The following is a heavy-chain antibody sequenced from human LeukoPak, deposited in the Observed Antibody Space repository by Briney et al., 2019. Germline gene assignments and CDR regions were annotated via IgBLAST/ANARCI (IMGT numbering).Heavy chain of an antibody. D-gene: IGHD5-18*01. J-gene: IGHJ5*02. Sequence: GESLKISCKGSGYSFTSYWIGWVRQMPGKGLEWMGIIYPGDSDTRYSPSFQGQVTISADKSISTAYLQWSSLKASDTAMYYCARRRVDTAMVTTGFDPWGQGTLVTVSS. CDR2: IYPGDSDT. CDR1: GYSFTSYW. V-gene: IGHV5-51*01. CDR3: ARRRVDTAMVTTGFDP.